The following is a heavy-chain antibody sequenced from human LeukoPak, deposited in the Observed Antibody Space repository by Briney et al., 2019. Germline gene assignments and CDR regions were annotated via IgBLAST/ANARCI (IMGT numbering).Heavy chain of an antibody. CDR1: GFTFSSYT. CDR3: AKKSIRGYTFGRDDDL. J-gene: IGHJ5*02. V-gene: IGHV3-21*04. D-gene: IGHD5-18*01. Sequence: PGGSLRLSCAASGFTFSSYTLEWVRQAPGQGLEWVSSISGSRTDIYYADSVKGRFTISRDNAKNSLYLQMNSLRAEDAAVYYCAKKSIRGYTFGRDDDLWGQGTLVTVSS. CDR2: ISGSRTDI.